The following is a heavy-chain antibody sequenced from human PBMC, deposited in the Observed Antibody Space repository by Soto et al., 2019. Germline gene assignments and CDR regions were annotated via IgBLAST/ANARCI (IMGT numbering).Heavy chain of an antibody. V-gene: IGHV1-46*01. J-gene: IGHJ4*02. Sequence: ASVKVSCKASGYTLSSYYMHWVRQAPGQGLEWMGIINTSGGSTTYAQKFQGRVTMTRDTSTSTVYMELSSLTSEDTAVYYCARRHGLDIDAYYWGQGILVTVSS. CDR2: INTSGGST. CDR1: GYTLSSYY. D-gene: IGHD3-10*01. CDR3: ARRHGLDIDAYY.